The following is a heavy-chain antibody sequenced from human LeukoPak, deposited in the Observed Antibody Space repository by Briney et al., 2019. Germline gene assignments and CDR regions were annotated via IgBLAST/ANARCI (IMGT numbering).Heavy chain of an antibody. J-gene: IGHJ4*02. V-gene: IGHV3-30*02. CDR2: IRYDGSNK. Sequence: GGSLRLSCAASGFTFSSYGMHWVRQAPGKGLEWVAFIRYDGSNKYYADSVKGRFTISRDNSKNTLSLQMNSLRAEDTAVHYCAGIDFDYWGQGTLVTVSS. CDR3: AGIDFDY. CDR1: GFTFSSYG.